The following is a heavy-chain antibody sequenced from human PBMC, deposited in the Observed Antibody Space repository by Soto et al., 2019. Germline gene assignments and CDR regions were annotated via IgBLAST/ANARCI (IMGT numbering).Heavy chain of an antibody. J-gene: IGHJ6*02. V-gene: IGHV1-2*04. Sequence: ASVKVSCKASGYTFTGYYMHWVRQAPGQGLEWMGWINPNSGGTNYAQKFQGWVTMTRDTSISTAYMELSRLRSDDTAVYYCARDHRGSHSYYYYGMDVWGQGTTVTVSS. CDR1: GYTFTGYY. D-gene: IGHD1-26*01. CDR2: INPNSGGT. CDR3: ARDHRGSHSYYYYGMDV.